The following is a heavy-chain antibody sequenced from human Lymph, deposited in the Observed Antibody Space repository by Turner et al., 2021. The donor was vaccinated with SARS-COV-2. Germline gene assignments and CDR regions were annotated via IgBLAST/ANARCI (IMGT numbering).Heavy chain of an antibody. Sequence: QVQLVQSGAAVKKPGASVKVYCKASGYTFTGYYMHWVRQAPGQGLEWMGWINPNSGGTNYAQKFQGRVTMTRDTSISTAYMELSRLRSDDTAVYYCARDVERYNDFWSGYSGGYGLDVWGQGTTVTVSS. D-gene: IGHD3-3*01. V-gene: IGHV1-2*02. CDR1: GYTFTGYY. CDR3: ARDVERYNDFWSGYSGGYGLDV. CDR2: INPNSGGT. J-gene: IGHJ6*02.